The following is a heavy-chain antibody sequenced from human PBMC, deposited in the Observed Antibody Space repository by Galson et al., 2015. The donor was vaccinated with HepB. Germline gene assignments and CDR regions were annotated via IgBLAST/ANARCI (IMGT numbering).Heavy chain of an antibody. D-gene: IGHD4-17*01. J-gene: IGHJ6*02. CDR1: GYTFTSYG. CDR3: ASYDYGDPNYYYGMDV. CDR2: ISAYNGNT. Sequence: SVKVSCKASGYTFTSYGISWVRQAPGQGLEWMGWISAYNGNTNYAQKLQGRVTMTTDTSTSTAYMELRSLRSDDTAVYYCASYDYGDPNYYYGMDVWGQGTTVTVSS. V-gene: IGHV1-18*04.